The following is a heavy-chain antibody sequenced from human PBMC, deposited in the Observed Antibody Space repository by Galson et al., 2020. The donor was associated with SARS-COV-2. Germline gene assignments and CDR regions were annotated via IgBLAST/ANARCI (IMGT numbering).Heavy chain of an antibody. CDR3: ARGGAVAGRGWWFDP. J-gene: IGHJ5*02. CDR2: INAANGYT. V-gene: IGHV1-3*01. D-gene: IGHD6-19*01. Sequence: ASVKVSCKASGYTFTKYTIHWVRQAPGQNFEWMGWINAANGYTEYSQKFQGRITISRDTSASTGYMELSSLRSEDTALYYCARGGAVAGRGWWFDPWGQGTLVTVSS. CDR1: GYTFTKYT.